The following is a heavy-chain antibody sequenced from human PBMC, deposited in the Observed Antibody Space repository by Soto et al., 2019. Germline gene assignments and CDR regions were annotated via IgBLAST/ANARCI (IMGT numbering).Heavy chain of an antibody. J-gene: IGHJ6*03. CDR2: IYYSGST. Sequence: SETLSLTCTVSGGSISSGGYYWSWIRQHPGKGLEWIGYIYYSGSTYYNPSLKSGVTISVDTSKNQFSLKLSSVTAADTAVDYCARARYGDYQSNYYYYMDVWGKGTPVTVSS. CDR3: ARARYGDYQSNYYYYMDV. D-gene: IGHD4-17*01. CDR1: GGSISSGGYY. V-gene: IGHV4-31*03.